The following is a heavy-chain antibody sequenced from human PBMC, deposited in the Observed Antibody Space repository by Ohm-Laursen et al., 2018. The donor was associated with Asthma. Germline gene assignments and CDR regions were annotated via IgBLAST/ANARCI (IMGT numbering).Heavy chain of an antibody. CDR2: IHYSGST. CDR3: ARDGRLRGSFDY. V-gene: IGHV4-31*03. CDR1: GGSISSGHYY. D-gene: IGHD3-10*01. Sequence: PSETLSLTCTVSGGSISSGHYYWTWIRQHPGKGLEWIGNIHYSGSTIYNPSLESRLTISVDTSKNQFSLNLSSATAADTALYYCARDGRLRGSFDYWGQGTLVTVSS. J-gene: IGHJ4*02.